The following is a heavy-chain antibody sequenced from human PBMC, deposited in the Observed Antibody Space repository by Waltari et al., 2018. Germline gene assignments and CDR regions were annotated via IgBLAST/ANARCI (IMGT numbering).Heavy chain of an antibody. D-gene: IGHD3-22*01. CDR2: IVGNSENT. Sequence: EVQLLESGGGLVQPGGSLRLSCAASGFTFSNYVMSWVRHGPGKGLEWVSGIVGNSENTYYADSVKGRFTISRDNSKNTLYLQMSSLRVEDTAIYYCTKDAGRANHYESSSIWNDWGQGTLVTVSS. V-gene: IGHV3-23*01. CDR3: TKDAGRANHYESSSIWND. J-gene: IGHJ4*02. CDR1: GFTFSNYV.